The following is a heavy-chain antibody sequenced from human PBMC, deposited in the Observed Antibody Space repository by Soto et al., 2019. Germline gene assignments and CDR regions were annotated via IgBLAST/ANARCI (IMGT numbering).Heavy chain of an antibody. V-gene: IGHV2-5*02. CDR1: GFSLSTSGVG. CDR2: IYWDDDR. D-gene: IGHD4-4*01. Sequence: QITLKESGPTLVKPTQTLTLTCTFSGFSLSTSGVGVGWIRQPPGKALEWLALIYWDDDRRYSPSLKSRLTITKDTSKNQVVLTMTNMDPVDTATYYCACKAGDYSTYYPWYYYYYMDVWGKGTTVTVSS. J-gene: IGHJ6*03. CDR3: ACKAGDYSTYYPWYYYYYMDV.